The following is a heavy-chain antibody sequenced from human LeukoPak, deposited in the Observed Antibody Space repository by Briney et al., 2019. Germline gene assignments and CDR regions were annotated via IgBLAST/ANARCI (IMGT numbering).Heavy chain of an antibody. D-gene: IGHD1-26*01. Sequence: PSETLSLTCTVSVGSISTGNYYYSWIRQSAGKGMEWIGNIYMSGSTRYNPSLMGRVAMSVDTLKNQFSLKIASATAADTAVYYCASMPATYNYYYYYMDVWGKGTTVTVSS. CDR3: ASMPATYNYYYYYMDV. CDR1: VGSISTGNYY. J-gene: IGHJ6*03. CDR2: IYMSGST. V-gene: IGHV4-61*09.